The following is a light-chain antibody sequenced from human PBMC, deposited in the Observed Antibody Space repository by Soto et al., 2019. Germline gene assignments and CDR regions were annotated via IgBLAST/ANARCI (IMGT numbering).Light chain of an antibody. J-gene: IGLJ1*01. CDR3: SSYTSSSLHV. V-gene: IGLV2-14*03. Sequence: QSALTQPASVSGSPGQSITISCTGTSSDVGGYNYVSWYQQHPGKAPKLMIYDVSNRPSGVSNRFSGSNSGNTASLTISGRQAEDEADYYCSSYTSSSLHVFGTGTKLTVL. CDR2: DVS. CDR1: SSDVGGYNY.